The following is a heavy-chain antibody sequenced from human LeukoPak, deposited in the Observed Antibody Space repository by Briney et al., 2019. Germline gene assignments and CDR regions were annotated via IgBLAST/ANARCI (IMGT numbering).Heavy chain of an antibody. CDR3: TRVGYIDEGIDY. J-gene: IGHJ4*02. CDR2: IKQDGSKK. V-gene: IGHV3-7*04. CDR1: GFTFSTYG. D-gene: IGHD5-24*01. Sequence: GGSLRLSCAASGFTFSTYGMHWVRQAPGKGLEWVANIKQDGSKKSYVDSVKGRFTISRDNAKNSLYLQMNSLRAEDTAIYYCTRVGYIDEGIDYWGQGTLVTVSS.